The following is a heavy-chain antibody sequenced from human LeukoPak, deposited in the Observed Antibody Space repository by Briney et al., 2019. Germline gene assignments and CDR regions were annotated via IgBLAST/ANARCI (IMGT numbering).Heavy chain of an antibody. Sequence: GASVKFSCKASGYTFTSYGISWVRQAPGQGLEWMGWISAYNGNTNYAQKLQGRVTITRDTSASTAYMELSSLRSEDTAVYYCARDPTIVGATTLDYWGQGTLVTVSS. V-gene: IGHV1-18*01. D-gene: IGHD1-26*01. J-gene: IGHJ4*02. CDR2: ISAYNGNT. CDR1: GYTFTSYG. CDR3: ARDPTIVGATTLDY.